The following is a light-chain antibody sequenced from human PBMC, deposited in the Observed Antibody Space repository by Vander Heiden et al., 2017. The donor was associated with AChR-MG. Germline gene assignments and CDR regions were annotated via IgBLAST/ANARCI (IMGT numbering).Light chain of an antibody. J-gene: IGLJ2*01. CDR2: VKN. CDR1: SLRNFY. V-gene: IGLV3-19*01. Sequence: SSELTPHPAVSVALGQTVGLACPADSLRNFYEIWYQQKPSQAPVPVIQVKNNRPSGIPDRLSGSSSGNTASSTIAGAQAEDEADDFCSSRDSSGNHPYVVFGGGTKLTV. CDR3: SSRDSSGNHPYVV.